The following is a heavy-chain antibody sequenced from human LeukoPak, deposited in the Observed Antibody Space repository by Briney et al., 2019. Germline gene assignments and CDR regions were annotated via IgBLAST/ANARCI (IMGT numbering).Heavy chain of an antibody. CDR3: ARGGYDILTGYYAFDY. J-gene: IGHJ4*02. V-gene: IGHV4-34*01. CDR2: INHSGST. Sequence: SETLSLTCAVYGGSFSGYYWSWIRQPPGKGLEWIGEINHSGSTNYNPSLKSRVTISVDTSKNQFSLKLSSVTAADTAVYYCARGGYDILTGYYAFDYWGQGTLVTVSS. CDR1: GGSFSGYY. D-gene: IGHD3-9*01.